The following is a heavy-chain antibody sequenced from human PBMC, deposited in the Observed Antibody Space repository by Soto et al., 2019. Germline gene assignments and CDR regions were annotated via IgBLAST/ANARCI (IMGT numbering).Heavy chain of an antibody. CDR3: ARDHTGGSSWSSYYYYGMDV. Sequence: QVQLVQSGAEVKKPGSSVKVSCKASGGTFSSYAISWVRQAPGQGLEWMGGIIPIFGTANYAQKFQGRVTITADESTSTAYMELSSLRSEDTAVYYCARDHTGGSSWSSYYYYGMDVWGQGTTVTVSS. V-gene: IGHV1-69*01. CDR2: IIPIFGTA. J-gene: IGHJ6*02. D-gene: IGHD6-13*01. CDR1: GGTFSSYA.